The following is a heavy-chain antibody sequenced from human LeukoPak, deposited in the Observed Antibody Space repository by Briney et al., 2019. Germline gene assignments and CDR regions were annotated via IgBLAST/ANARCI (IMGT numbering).Heavy chain of an antibody. CDR2: INHSGST. V-gene: IGHV4-34*01. J-gene: IGHJ4*02. D-gene: IGHD6-6*01. CDR3: ARGVAARAYGY. CDR1: GGSFSGYY. Sequence: SETLSLTCAVYGGSFSGYYWSWIRQPPGKGLEWIGEINHSGSTNYNPSLKSRATISVDTSKNQFSLNLSSVTAADTAVYYCARGVAARAYGYWGQGTVVTVSS.